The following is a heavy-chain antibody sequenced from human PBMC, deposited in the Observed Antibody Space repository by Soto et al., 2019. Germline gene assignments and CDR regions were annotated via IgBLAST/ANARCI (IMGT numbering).Heavy chain of an antibody. J-gene: IGHJ6*02. CDR1: GFTFSSYG. CDR2: ISYDGSNK. Sequence: TGGSLRLSCAASGFTFSSYGMHWVRQAPGKGLEWVAVISYDGSNKYYADSVKGRFTISRDNSKNSLYLQMNSLRAEDTVLYYCAKDQSSSRYYYYYGMDVWGQGTTVTVSS. V-gene: IGHV3-30*18. D-gene: IGHD6-13*01. CDR3: AKDQSSSRYYYYYGMDV.